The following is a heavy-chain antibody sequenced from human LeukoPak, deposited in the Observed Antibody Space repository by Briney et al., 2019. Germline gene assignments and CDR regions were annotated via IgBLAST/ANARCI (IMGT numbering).Heavy chain of an antibody. V-gene: IGHV3-23*01. CDR3: AKDHGSGSQIG. CDR2: TAGADDVI. CDR1: GLTFSDSR. J-gene: IGHJ4*02. Sequence: PGGSLRLSCAVSGLTFSDSRMIWVRQAPEKRLEWVAVTAGADDVIQYADSVKGRFTISTDNSKNTVYLQMNSLRAEDTAVYYCAKDHGSGSQIGWGQGTLVTVSS. D-gene: IGHD1-26*01.